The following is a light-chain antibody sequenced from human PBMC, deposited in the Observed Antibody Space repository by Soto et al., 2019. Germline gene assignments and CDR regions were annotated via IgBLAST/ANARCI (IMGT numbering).Light chain of an antibody. CDR2: GAT. J-gene: IGKJ1*01. V-gene: IGKV3-15*01. CDR1: QSVRSN. CDR3: QQYSSWPRT. Sequence: EVVMTQSPATLSVSPGERVTLSCRASQSVRSNLAWYQQKPGQAPRLLVYGATTRATDAPPRFRGSGSGTEFSLTISSLQPEDFATYYCQQYSSWPRTFGQGSKVEIK.